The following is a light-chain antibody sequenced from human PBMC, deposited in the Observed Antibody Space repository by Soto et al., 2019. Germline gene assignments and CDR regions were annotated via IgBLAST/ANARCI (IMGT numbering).Light chain of an antibody. CDR2: DAS. Sequence: EVVLTQSPATLSLSPGERATLSCRASQSVRSYLAWYQQKPGQAPRLLISDASNRATGIPARFSGSGSGTDFTLTISSLEPEDFAVYYCQQRYSWPPITFGQGTRLDIK. CDR3: QQRYSWPPIT. J-gene: IGKJ5*01. V-gene: IGKV3-11*01. CDR1: QSVRSY.